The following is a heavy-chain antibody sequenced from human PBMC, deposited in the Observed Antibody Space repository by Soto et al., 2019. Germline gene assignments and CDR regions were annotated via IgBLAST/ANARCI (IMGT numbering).Heavy chain of an antibody. CDR1: GFTFSSCA. D-gene: IGHD6-13*01. J-gene: IGHJ4*02. Sequence: PGESLRLSCAASGFTFSSCAMSWVRQAPGKGLEWVSAISGSGGSTYYADSVKGRFTISRDNSKNTLYLQMNSLRAEDTAVYYCAKDPIAAAVFDYWGQGTLVTVSS. CDR2: ISGSGGST. V-gene: IGHV3-23*01. CDR3: AKDPIAAAVFDY.